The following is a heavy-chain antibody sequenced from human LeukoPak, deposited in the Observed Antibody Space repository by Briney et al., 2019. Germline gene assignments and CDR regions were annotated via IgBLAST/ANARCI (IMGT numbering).Heavy chain of an antibody. V-gene: IGHV3-30*04. Sequence: GRSLRLSCAASGFAFSSYAMHWVRQAPGKGLEWVAVISYDGSNKYYADSVKGRFTISRDNSKNTLYLQMNSLRAEDTAVYYCARDLRVVWGVIEYYFDYWGQGTLVTVSS. CDR2: ISYDGSNK. D-gene: IGHD3-10*01. CDR1: GFAFSSYA. J-gene: IGHJ4*02. CDR3: ARDLRVVWGVIEYYFDY.